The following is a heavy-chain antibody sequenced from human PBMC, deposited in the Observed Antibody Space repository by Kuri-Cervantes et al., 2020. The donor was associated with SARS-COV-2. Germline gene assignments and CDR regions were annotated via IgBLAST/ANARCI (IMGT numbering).Heavy chain of an antibody. Sequence: GESLKISCAASGFTFSSYGMHWVRQAPGKGLEWVAVIWYDGSNKYYVDSVKGRFTISRDNSKNTLYLQMNSPRAEDTAVYYCAAELVAAYGMDVWGQGTTVTVSS. CDR2: IWYDGSNK. J-gene: IGHJ6*02. CDR1: GFTFSSYG. D-gene: IGHD1-7*01. CDR3: AAELVAAYGMDV. V-gene: IGHV3-33*01.